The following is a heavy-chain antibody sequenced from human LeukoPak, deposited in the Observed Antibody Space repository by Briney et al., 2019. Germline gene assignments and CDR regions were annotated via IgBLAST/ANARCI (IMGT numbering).Heavy chain of an antibody. Sequence: GGSLRLSCAASGFTFSSYWMNWVRQAPGKVLEWVAVISYDGSSKYYADSVKGRFTISRDNSKNTLYLQMNSLRAEDTAVYYCARDLRIAAAGVDYWGQGTLVTVSS. J-gene: IGHJ4*02. CDR3: ARDLRIAAAGVDY. V-gene: IGHV3-30*03. D-gene: IGHD6-13*01. CDR2: ISYDGSSK. CDR1: GFTFSSYW.